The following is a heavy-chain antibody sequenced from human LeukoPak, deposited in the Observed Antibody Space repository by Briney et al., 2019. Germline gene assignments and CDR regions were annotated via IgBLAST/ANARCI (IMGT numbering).Heavy chain of an antibody. CDR1: GGSISSSSYY. CDR3: ARDENGYVWGSFRA. V-gene: IGHV4-39*07. J-gene: IGHJ5*02. D-gene: IGHD3-16*02. CDR2: IYYSGST. Sequence: SETLSLTCTVSGGSISSSSYYRGWIRQPPGKGLEWIGSIYYSGSTYYNPSLKSRVTISVDTSKNQFSLKLSSVTAADTAVYYCARDENGYVWGSFRAWGQGTLVTVSS.